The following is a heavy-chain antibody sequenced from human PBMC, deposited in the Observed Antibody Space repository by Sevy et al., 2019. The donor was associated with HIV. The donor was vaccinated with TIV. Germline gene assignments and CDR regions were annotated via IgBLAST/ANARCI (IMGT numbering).Heavy chain of an antibody. CDR1: GYTFTSYA. J-gene: IGHJ4*02. D-gene: IGHD2-2*01. V-gene: IGHV1-18*01. Sequence: ASLKVSCKASGYTFTSYAISWVRQAPGQGLEWMGWISTFNVNTNNAQKFQDRVTMTTDTSTSTAYMELRSLRSDDTAVYYCARDDCSNLSCHGSLLYWGQGTLVTVSS. CDR2: ISTFNVNT. CDR3: ARDDCSNLSCHGSLLY.